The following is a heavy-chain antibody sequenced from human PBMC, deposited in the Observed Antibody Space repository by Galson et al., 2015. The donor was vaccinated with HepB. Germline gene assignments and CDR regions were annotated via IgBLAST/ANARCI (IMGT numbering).Heavy chain of an antibody. CDR3: ASPFCIGGNCYPLWY. D-gene: IGHD2-15*01. J-gene: IGHJ4*02. Sequence: SLRLSCAVSGFTVSKSYVSWVRQAPGKGLEWLSVIYSGGHAFYADSVQGRFTISRDTSKNPVYLQMRSLRAEDTAVYYCASPFCIGGNCYPLWYWGQGTLVTVSS. CDR1: GFTVSKSY. V-gene: IGHV3-53*01. CDR2: IYSGGHA.